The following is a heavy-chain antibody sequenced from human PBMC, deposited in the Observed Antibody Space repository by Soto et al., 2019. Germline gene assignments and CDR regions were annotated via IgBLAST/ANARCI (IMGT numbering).Heavy chain of an antibody. Sequence: QVPLQESGPRLVRPSGTLSLTCTVSSGSITSANWWSWVRQPPGRGLEWIGEIYHSGSTNYNLSPQSRGTLSVNKAKDPFPLRLSSVAAADTAMYYCARRGGGVVLAATTPFDYWGQGTLVTVSS. CDR3: ARRGGGVVLAATTPFDY. J-gene: IGHJ4*02. CDR1: SGSITSANW. V-gene: IGHV4-4*02. D-gene: IGHD2-15*01. CDR2: IYHSGST.